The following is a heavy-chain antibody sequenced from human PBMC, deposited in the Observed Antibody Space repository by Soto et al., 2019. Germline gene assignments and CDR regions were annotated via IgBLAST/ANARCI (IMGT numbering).Heavy chain of an antibody. CDR3: VRTSLVVAAATREDY. J-gene: IGHJ4*02. Sequence: GGSLRLSCAASGFPFSSYWMHWVRHAPGKGLVWVSRINSDGSSTSYADSVKGRFTISRDNAKNTLYLQMNSLRAEDTAVYYCVRTSLVVAAATREDYWGQGTLVTVSS. D-gene: IGHD2-15*01. CDR2: INSDGSST. V-gene: IGHV3-74*01. CDR1: GFPFSSYW.